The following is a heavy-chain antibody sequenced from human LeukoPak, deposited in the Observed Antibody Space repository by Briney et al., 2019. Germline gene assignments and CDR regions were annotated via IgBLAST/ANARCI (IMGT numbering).Heavy chain of an antibody. CDR1: GGSISSYY. CDR3: AGRRYCSSTSCHDYYYYYMDV. J-gene: IGHJ6*03. V-gene: IGHV4-39*07. CDR2: IYYSGST. D-gene: IGHD2-2*01. Sequence: SETLSLTCTVSGGSISSYYWGWIRQPPGKGLEWIGSIYYSGSTYYNPSLKSRVTISVDTSKNQFSLKLSSVTAADTAVYYCAGRRYCSSTSCHDYYYYYMDVWGKGTTVTVSS.